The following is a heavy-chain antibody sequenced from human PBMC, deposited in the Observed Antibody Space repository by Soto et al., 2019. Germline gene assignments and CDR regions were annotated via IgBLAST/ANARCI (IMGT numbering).Heavy chain of an antibody. CDR1: GGSFSGYY. J-gene: IGHJ3*02. CDR2: INHSGST. D-gene: IGHD3-22*01. V-gene: IGHV4-34*01. Sequence: QVQLQQWGAGLLKPSETLSLTCAVYGGSFSGYYWSWIRQPPGKGLEWIGEINHSGSTNYNPSLTSRVTISVDTSKNQFSLKLSSVTAADMAVYYCARGRDYYDSSGYYYDAFDIWGQGTMVTVSS. CDR3: ARGRDYYDSSGYYYDAFDI.